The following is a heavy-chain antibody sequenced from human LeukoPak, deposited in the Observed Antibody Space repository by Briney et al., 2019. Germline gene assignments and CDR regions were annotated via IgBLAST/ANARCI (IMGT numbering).Heavy chain of an antibody. CDR2: ISYDGSNK. CDR1: GLTFSSYA. Sequence: ERSLRLSCAASGLTFSSYAMHWVRQAPGKGLEWVAVISYDGSNKYYADSVKGRFTISRDNSKNTLYLQMNSLRAEDTAVYYCARGKQWLGNYFDYWGQGTLVTVSS. CDR3: ARGKQWLGNYFDY. V-gene: IGHV3-30-3*01. D-gene: IGHD6-19*01. J-gene: IGHJ4*02.